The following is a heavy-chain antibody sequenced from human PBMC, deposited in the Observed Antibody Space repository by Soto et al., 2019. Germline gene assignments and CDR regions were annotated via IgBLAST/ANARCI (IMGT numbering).Heavy chain of an antibody. V-gene: IGHV4-59*01. Sequence: SETLSLPCTVSGGSISSYYWSWIRQPPGKGLEWIGYIYYSGSTNYNPSLKGRVTISVDTSKNQFSLKLSSVTAADTAVYYCARGTHQITIFGVVITPFDPWGQGTLVTVSS. J-gene: IGHJ5*02. CDR2: IYYSGST. CDR1: GGSISSYY. D-gene: IGHD3-3*01. CDR3: ARGTHQITIFGVVITPFDP.